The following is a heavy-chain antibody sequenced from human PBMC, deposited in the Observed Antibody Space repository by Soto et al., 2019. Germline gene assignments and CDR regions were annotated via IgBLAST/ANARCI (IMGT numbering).Heavy chain of an antibody. V-gene: IGHV3-30-3*01. CDR3: ASGSYYVDY. CDR2: ISYDGSNK. J-gene: IGHJ4*02. CDR1: GFTFSSYA. Sequence: GGSLRLSCAASGFTFSSYAMHWVRQAPGKGLEWVAVISYDGSNKYYADSVKGRFTISRDNSKNTLYLQMNSLRAEDTAVYYWASGSYYVDYWGQGTLVTVSS. D-gene: IGHD1-26*01.